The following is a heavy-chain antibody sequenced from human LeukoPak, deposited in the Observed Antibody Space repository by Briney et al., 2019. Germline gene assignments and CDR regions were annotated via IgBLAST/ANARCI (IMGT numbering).Heavy chain of an antibody. CDR2: ISSSSSYT. V-gene: IGHV3-11*03. D-gene: IGHD4-11*01. Sequence: GWSLRLSCAASGFTFSDYYMSWIRQAPGKGLEWVSYISSSSSYTNYADSVKGRFTISRDNAKNSLYLQMNSLRAEDTAVYYCARSDLTVTLDYWGQGTLVTVSS. CDR3: ARSDLTVTLDY. CDR1: GFTFSDYY. J-gene: IGHJ4*02.